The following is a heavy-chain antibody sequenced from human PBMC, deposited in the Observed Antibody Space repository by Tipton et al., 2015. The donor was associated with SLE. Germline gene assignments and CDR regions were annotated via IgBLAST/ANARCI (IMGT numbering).Heavy chain of an antibody. J-gene: IGHJ3*02. CDR1: GFTFSSYG. D-gene: IGHD6-13*01. V-gene: IGHV3-33*06. Sequence: RSLRLSCAASGFTFSSYGMHWVRQAPGKGLEWVAVIWYDGSNKYYADSVKGRFTISRDNSKNTLYLQMNSLRAEDTAVYYCANLGGQIAAVDAFDIWGQGTMVTVSS. CDR3: ANLGGQIAAVDAFDI. CDR2: IWYDGSNK.